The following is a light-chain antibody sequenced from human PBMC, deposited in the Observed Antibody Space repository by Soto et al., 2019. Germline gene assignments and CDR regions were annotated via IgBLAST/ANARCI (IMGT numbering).Light chain of an antibody. Sequence: QSVLTQPPSASGTPGPRVTISCSGSSSNIGSNTVNWYQQLPGTAPKLLIYSNNQRPSGVPDRFSGSKSGTSASLAISGLHSEDEADYYCAAWDDSLNGVVFGGATKLTVL. CDR1: SSNIGSNT. CDR2: SNN. CDR3: AAWDDSLNGVV. J-gene: IGLJ2*01. V-gene: IGLV1-44*01.